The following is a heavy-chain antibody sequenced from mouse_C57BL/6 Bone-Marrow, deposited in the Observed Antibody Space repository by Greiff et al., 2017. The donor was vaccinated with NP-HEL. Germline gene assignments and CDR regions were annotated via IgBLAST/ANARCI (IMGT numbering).Heavy chain of an antibody. CDR3: ARERIIYGYDGYFDV. CDR2: INPNNGGT. J-gene: IGHJ1*03. V-gene: IGHV1-26*01. Sequence: EVQLHQSGPELVKPGASVKISCKASGYTFTDYYMNWVKQSHGKSLEWIGDINPNNGGTSYNQKFKGKATLTVDKSSSTAYMELRSLTSEDSAGYYCARERIIYGYDGYFDVWGTGTTVTVSS. D-gene: IGHD2-2*01. CDR1: GYTFTDYY.